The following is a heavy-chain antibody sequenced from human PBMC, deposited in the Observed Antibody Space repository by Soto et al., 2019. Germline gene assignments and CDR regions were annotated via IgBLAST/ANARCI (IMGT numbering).Heavy chain of an antibody. V-gene: IGHV4-61*08. CDR2: IYYSGST. CDR3: ARGSGSPDY. D-gene: IGHD3-10*01. Sequence: SETLSLTCTVSGASISSGGYYWTWIRQHPGKGLEWIGYIYYSGSTNYNPSLKSRVTISVDTSKNQFSLKLSSVTAADMAVYYCARGSGSPDYWGQGTLVTVSS. J-gene: IGHJ4*02. CDR1: GASISSGGYY.